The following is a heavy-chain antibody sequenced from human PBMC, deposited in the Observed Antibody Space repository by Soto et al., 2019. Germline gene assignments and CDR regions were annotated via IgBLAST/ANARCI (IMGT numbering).Heavy chain of an antibody. CDR3: ARAGGTTVTGLWHFDS. CDR2: IWYDGTQK. J-gene: IGHJ4*02. Sequence: QVQLEESGGGVVQPGRSLRLSCEASGFTFNTYSMHWVRQPPGKGLEWLAAIWYDGTQKYYVDSVKGRFIISRDNSKKTVYLEMNSLRAVDTAVYYCARAGGTTVTGLWHFDSWGQGTLVTVSS. CDR1: GFTFNTYS. D-gene: IGHD4-17*01. V-gene: IGHV3-33*01.